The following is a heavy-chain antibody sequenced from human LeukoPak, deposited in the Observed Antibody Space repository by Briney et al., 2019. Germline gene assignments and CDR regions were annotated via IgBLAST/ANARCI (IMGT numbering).Heavy chain of an antibody. V-gene: IGHV4-34*01. D-gene: IGHD3-22*01. Sequence: SETLSLTCAVYGGSFSGYYWSWIRQPPGKGLEWIGEINHSGSTNYNPSLKSRVTISVDTSKNQFSLKLSSVTAADTAVYYCARGYSYGFNYHYYDSSGYPYFDYWGQGTLVTVSS. J-gene: IGHJ4*02. CDR2: INHSGST. CDR3: ARGYSYGFNYHYYDSSGYPYFDY. CDR1: GGSFSGYY.